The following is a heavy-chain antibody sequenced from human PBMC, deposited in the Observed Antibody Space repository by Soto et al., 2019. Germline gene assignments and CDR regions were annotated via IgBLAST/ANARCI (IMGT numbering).Heavy chain of an antibody. CDR3: ARRPSLDIVVVPAAIGGFYFDY. CDR2: INHSGST. CDR1: GGSFSGYY. D-gene: IGHD2-2*01. Sequence: SETLSLTCAVYGGSFSGYYWSWIRQPPGKGLEWIGEINHSGSTNYNPSLKSRVTISVDASKNQFSLKLSSVTAADTAVYYCARRPSLDIVVVPAAIGGFYFDYWGQGTLVTVSS. J-gene: IGHJ4*02. V-gene: IGHV4-34*01.